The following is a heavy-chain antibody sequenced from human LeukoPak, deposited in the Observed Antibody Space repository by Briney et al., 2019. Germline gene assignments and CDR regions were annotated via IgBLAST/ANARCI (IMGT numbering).Heavy chain of an antibody. D-gene: IGHD2-21*02. CDR2: INHSGST. J-gene: IGHJ3*02. Sequence: SETLSLTCAVYGGSFSGYYWSWMRQPPGKGLEWIGEINHSGSTNYNPSLKSRVTISVDTSKNQFSLKLSSVTAADTAVYYCARGWGDDGHQAAFDIWGQGTMVTVSS. CDR1: GGSFSGYY. CDR3: ARGWGDDGHQAAFDI. V-gene: IGHV4-34*01.